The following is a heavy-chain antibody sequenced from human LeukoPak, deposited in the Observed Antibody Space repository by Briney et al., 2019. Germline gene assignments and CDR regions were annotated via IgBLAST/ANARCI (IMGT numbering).Heavy chain of an antibody. D-gene: IGHD1-7*01. V-gene: IGHV4-39*02. J-gene: IGHJ4*02. Sequence: SETLSLTCTVSGGAITSSSYYWGWIRQPPGKGLEWIGSIYYDGSTYYKPSLRSRVTISVDTSKNQFSLKLSSVTAADTAVYYCARDYNWNYVYYFDYWGQGTLVTVSS. CDR3: ARDYNWNYVYYFDY. CDR2: IYYDGST. CDR1: GGAITSSSYY.